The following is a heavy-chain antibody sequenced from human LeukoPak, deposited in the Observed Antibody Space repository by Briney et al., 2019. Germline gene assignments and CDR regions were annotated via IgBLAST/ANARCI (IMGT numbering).Heavy chain of an antibody. Sequence: GASVKVSCKASGYTFSYGINWVRQATGQGLEWMGWMNPNSGNTGYAQKFQGRVTMTRNTSISTAYMELSSLRSEDTAVYYCARGSPARVLRYFDWLFKHFDYWGQGTLVTVSS. CDR3: ARGSPARVLRYFDWLFKHFDY. J-gene: IGHJ4*02. D-gene: IGHD3-9*01. CDR2: MNPNSGNT. V-gene: IGHV1-8*01. CDR1: GYTFSYG.